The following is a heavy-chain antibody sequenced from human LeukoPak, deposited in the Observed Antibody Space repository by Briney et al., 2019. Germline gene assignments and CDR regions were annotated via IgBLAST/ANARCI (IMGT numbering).Heavy chain of an antibody. Sequence: GSLRLSCAASGFTFSSYSMNWVRQAPGKGLEWVAVISYDGSNKYYVDSVKGRFTISKNTLYLQMNSLRAEDSAVYYCARVGTSSLRDWFDPWGQGTLVTVSS. D-gene: IGHD2-8*01. CDR3: ARVGTSSLRDWFDP. CDR1: GFTFSSYS. V-gene: IGHV3-30*03. CDR2: ISYDGSNK. J-gene: IGHJ5*02.